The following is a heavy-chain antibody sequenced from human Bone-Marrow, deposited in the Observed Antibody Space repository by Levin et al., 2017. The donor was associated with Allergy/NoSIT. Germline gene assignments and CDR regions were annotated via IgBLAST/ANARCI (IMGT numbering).Heavy chain of an antibody. J-gene: IGHJ4*02. CDR2: IYPGDSDT. CDR1: GYSFTSYW. CDR3: ASHAADCSGGSCDRGGGVY. D-gene: IGHD2-15*01. Sequence: ASVKVSCKGSGYSFTSYWIGWVRQMPGKGLEWMGIIYPGDSDTRYSPSFQGQVTISADKSISTAYLQWSSLKASDTAMYYCASHAADCSGGSCDRGGGVYWGQGTLVTVSS. V-gene: IGHV5-51*01.